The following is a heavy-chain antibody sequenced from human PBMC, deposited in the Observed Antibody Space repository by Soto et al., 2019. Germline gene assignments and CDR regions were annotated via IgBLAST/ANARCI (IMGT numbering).Heavy chain of an antibody. J-gene: IGHJ3*02. CDR2: IYWDDDK. CDR3: ARRRDGAFDI. CDR1: GVSLRSSGVG. Sequence: QITLKESGPTLVKPTQPLTLTCTFSGVSLRSSGVGLGWIRQPPGKALEWLSLIYWDDDKHYSPSLKSRLNIVKDAAKNHVVLAVTNMEPVDTDTYFCARRRDGAFDIWGQGKMVTVSS. V-gene: IGHV2-5*02.